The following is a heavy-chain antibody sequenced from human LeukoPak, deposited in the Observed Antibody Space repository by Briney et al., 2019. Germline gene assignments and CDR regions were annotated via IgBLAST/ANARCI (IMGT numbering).Heavy chain of an antibody. CDR1: GGSISSGGYY. Sequence: PSETLSLTCTVSGGSISSGGYYWSWIRRPPGKGLEWIGYIYHSGSTYYNPSLKSRVTISVDRSKNQFSLKLSSVTAADTAVYCCARDPKYSSSRPNFDYWGQGTLVTVSS. D-gene: IGHD6-6*01. V-gene: IGHV4-30-2*01. J-gene: IGHJ4*02. CDR2: IYHSGST. CDR3: ARDPKYSSSRPNFDY.